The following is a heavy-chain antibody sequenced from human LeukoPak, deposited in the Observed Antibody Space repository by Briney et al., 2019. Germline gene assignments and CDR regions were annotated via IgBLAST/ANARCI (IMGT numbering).Heavy chain of an antibody. CDR3: ARETGYSYGYSFRY. Sequence: ASVKVSCKASGYTVTSYDINWVRQATGQGLEWMGWMNPNSGNTGYAQKFQGRVTMTRNTSISTAYMELSSLRSEDTAVYYCARETGYSYGYSFRYWGQGTLVTVSS. CDR1: GYTVTSYD. V-gene: IGHV1-8*01. D-gene: IGHD5-18*01. CDR2: MNPNSGNT. J-gene: IGHJ4*02.